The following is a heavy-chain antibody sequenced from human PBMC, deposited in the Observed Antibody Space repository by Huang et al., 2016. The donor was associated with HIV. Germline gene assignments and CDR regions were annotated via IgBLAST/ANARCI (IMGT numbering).Heavy chain of an antibody. D-gene: IGHD3-22*01. CDR1: GYTFTELS. V-gene: IGHV1-24*01. CDR3: ATVYRRFRNHDSGDYYFDY. CDR2: VGPEDVET. J-gene: IGHJ4*02. Sequence: QVQLVQSGAEVKKPGASVKVSCKVSGYTFTELSMHWVRQAPGKGLEWMGGVGPEDVETIYAQKFQCRVTMTEDTSTDTAYMELSILRSEDTAVYYCATVYRRFRNHDSGDYYFDYWDQGTLVTVSS.